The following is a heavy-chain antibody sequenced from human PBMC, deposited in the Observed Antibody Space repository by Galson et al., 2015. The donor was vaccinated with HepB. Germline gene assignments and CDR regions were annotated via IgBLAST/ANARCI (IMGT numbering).Heavy chain of an antibody. Sequence: SLRLSCAASGFTFSSYSMNWVRQAPGKGLEWVSSISSSSSYIYYADSVKGRFTISRDNAKNSLYLQMNSLRAEDTAVYYCARDRSANGDYDPTEVDYWGQGTLVTVSS. CDR3: ARDRSANGDYDPTEVDY. V-gene: IGHV3-21*01. D-gene: IGHD4-17*01. CDR1: GFTFSSYS. CDR2: ISSSSSYI. J-gene: IGHJ4*02.